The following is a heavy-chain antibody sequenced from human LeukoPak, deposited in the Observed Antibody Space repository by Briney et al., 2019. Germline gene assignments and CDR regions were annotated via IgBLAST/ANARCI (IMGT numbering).Heavy chain of an antibody. D-gene: IGHD3-22*01. V-gene: IGHV4-59*08. CDR3: ARHRDYYDT. Sequence: PSGTLSLTCTVSGASINNNCWTWIRQPPGKGLEWIGYIYSSGSANYNPSLKSRVIISGDTSKNQISLNLTSVTAADTALYFCARHRDYYDTWGHGTLVTVSS. CDR2: IYSSGSA. J-gene: IGHJ4*01. CDR1: GASINNNC.